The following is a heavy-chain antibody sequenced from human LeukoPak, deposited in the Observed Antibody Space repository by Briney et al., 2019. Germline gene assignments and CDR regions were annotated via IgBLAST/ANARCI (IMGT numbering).Heavy chain of an antibody. D-gene: IGHD2-15*01. V-gene: IGHV3-21*01. CDR2: ISSSSSYI. J-gene: IGHJ4*02. CDR3: ASSAAAAQYYFNY. Sequence: KPGGSLRLSCAASGFTFSSYSMNWVRQAPGKGLEWVSSISSSSSYIYYADSVKGRFTISRDNAKNSLYLQMNSLRAEDTAVYYCASSAAAAQYYFNYWGRGTLVTVSS. CDR1: GFTFSSYS.